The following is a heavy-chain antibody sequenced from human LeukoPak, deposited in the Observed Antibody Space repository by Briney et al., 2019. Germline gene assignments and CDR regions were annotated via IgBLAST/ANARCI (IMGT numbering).Heavy chain of an antibody. J-gene: IGHJ3*01. CDR1: GDSISSYY. CDR2: LYYSGST. Sequence: SETLSLTCTVSGDSISSYYWSWIRQPPGEKLEWIGYLYYSGSTNYNPSLGSRVTISADSSKNQFSLKLTSMTAADTAVYYCARDAKLLGAFDLWGPGTRVTASS. D-gene: IGHD2-21*01. V-gene: IGHV4-59*01. CDR3: ARDAKLLGAFDL.